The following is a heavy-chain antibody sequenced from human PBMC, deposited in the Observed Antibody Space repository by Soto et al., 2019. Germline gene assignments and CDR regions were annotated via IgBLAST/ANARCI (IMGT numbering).Heavy chain of an antibody. CDR3: ARSDGYCSGGSCYPGWFDP. CDR1: GYTFTGYY. J-gene: IGHJ5*02. V-gene: IGHV1-2*04. CDR2: INPNSGGT. Sequence: GASVKVSCKASGYTFTGYYMHWVRQAPGQGLEWMGWINPNSGGTNYAQKFQGWVTMTRDTSISTAYMELSRLRSDDTAVYYCARSDGYCSGGSCYPGWFDPWGQGTLVTVS. D-gene: IGHD2-15*01.